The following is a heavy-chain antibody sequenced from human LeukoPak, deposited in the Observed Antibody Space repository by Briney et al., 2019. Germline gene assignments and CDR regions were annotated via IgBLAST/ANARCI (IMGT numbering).Heavy chain of an antibody. J-gene: IGHJ6*02. Sequence: SETLSLTCAVYGGSFSGYYWSWIRQPPGKGLEWIGEINHSGSTNYNPSLKSRVTISVDTSKNQFSLKLTSVTAADTAVYYCADSPIGYGMAVWGQGTTVTVSS. CDR1: GGSFSGYY. V-gene: IGHV4-34*01. CDR3: ADSPIGYGMAV. CDR2: INHSGST. D-gene: IGHD2-21*01.